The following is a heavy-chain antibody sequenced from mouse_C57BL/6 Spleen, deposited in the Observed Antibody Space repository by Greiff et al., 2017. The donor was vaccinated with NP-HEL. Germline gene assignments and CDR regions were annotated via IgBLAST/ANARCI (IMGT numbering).Heavy chain of an antibody. Sequence: QVQLQQSGAELMKPGASVTLSCTASGYTFTGYWIEWVKQRPGHGLEWIGEILPGSGSTNYNEKFKGQATFTDDTSSNTAYMQLSSLTTEDAAIYYCARGYYYGSSYPAWFAYWGKGTLVTVSA. CDR2: ILPGSGST. D-gene: IGHD1-1*01. J-gene: IGHJ3*01. V-gene: IGHV1-9*01. CDR1: GYTFTGYW. CDR3: ARGYYYGSSYPAWFAY.